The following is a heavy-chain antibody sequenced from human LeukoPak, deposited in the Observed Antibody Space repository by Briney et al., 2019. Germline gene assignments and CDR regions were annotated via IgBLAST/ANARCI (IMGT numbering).Heavy chain of an antibody. CDR2: IYYSGSP. D-gene: IGHD3-3*01. CDR1: GGSISSYY. Sequence: AETLSLTCTVSGGSISSYYWSWIRQPPGKGLEWLGYIYYSGSPNYNPPIKSPVTISVDTSKNQFALKLSSVTAADTAVYYCAGTSTIFGVVIILTAFDIWGQGTMVTVSS. V-gene: IGHV4-59*08. J-gene: IGHJ3*02. CDR3: AGTSTIFGVVIILTAFDI.